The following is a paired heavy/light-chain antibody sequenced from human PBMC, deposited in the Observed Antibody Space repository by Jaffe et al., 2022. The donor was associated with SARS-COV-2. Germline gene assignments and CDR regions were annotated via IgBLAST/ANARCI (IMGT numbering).Light chain of an antibody. CDR1: QSISSW. Sequence: DIQMTQSPSTLSASVGDRVTITCRASQSISSWLAWYQQKPGKAPKLLIYKASSLESGVPSRFSGSGSGTEFTLTISSLQPDDFATYYCQQYNSPPWTFGQGTKVEIK. CDR3: QQYNSPPWT. CDR2: KAS. V-gene: IGKV1-5*03. J-gene: IGKJ1*01.
Heavy chain of an antibody. CDR2: ISSSGSTI. CDR1: GFTFSDYY. J-gene: IGHJ6*02. CDR3: ARVDHYGDAKNYYYGMDV. V-gene: IGHV3-11*01. D-gene: IGHD4-17*01. Sequence: QVQLVESGGGLVKPGGSLRLSCAASGFTFSDYYMSWIRQAPGKGLEWVSYISSSGSTIYYADSVKGRFTISRDNAKNSLYLQMNSLRAEDTAVYYCARVDHYGDAKNYYYGMDVWGQGTTVTVSS.